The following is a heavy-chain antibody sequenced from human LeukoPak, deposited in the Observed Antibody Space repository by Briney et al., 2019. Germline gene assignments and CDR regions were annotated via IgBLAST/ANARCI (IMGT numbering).Heavy chain of an antibody. J-gene: IGHJ4*02. CDR1: GFTFSDYS. D-gene: IGHD2-2*01. V-gene: IGHV3-48*01. Sequence: GGSLRLSCAASGFTFSDYSMKWVRQAPGKGLEWVSYISSSSSTRYYADSVKGRFSISRDNAKNSLYLQMNSLRAEDTAVYYCARDRCSSISCFALDYWGQGTLVTVSS. CDR2: ISSSSSTR. CDR3: ARDRCSSISCFALDY.